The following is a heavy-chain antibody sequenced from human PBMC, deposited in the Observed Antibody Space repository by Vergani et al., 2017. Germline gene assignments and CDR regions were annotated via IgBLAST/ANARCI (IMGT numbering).Heavy chain of an antibody. V-gene: IGHV1-2*02. CDR1: GYTFTSYY. J-gene: IGHJ4*02. CDR3: ARDFRVDVTAEFEY. CDR2: INPYSGAT. D-gene: IGHD3-3*01. Sequence: QVQLVQSGAEVKKPGASVKVSCQASGYTFTSYYIHWVRQAPGQGLQWLGWINPYSGATTYGQDFQGRVTMTWDTSISTAYLNFNRVTSADTAMYFCARDFRVDVTAEFEYWGQGTLVIASS.